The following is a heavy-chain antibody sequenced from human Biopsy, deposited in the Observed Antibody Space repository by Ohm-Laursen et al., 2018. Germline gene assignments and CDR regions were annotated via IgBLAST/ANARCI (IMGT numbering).Heavy chain of an antibody. CDR1: GGSLSGYY. CDR3: AKNLAVSSYALDI. CDR2: INHRGFT. D-gene: IGHD2/OR15-2a*01. Sequence: SETLSLTCVVYGGSLSGYYWNWIRQSPGKGLEWIGEINHRGFTSNNPSLKSRVTISVDTSKNQFSLKLGSVTAADTAVYYCAKNLAVSSYALDIWGQGTMGTVAS. V-gene: IGHV4-34*01. J-gene: IGHJ3*02.